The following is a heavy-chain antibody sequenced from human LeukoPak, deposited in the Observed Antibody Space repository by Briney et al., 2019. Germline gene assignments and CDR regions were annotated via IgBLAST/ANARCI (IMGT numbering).Heavy chain of an antibody. J-gene: IGHJ5*02. D-gene: IGHD2-2*01. CDR2: INHSGST. CDR3: ARAAYQLLFDWFDP. Sequence: SGTLSLTCAVYGGSFSGYYWSWIRQPPGKGLEWIGEINHSGSTNYNPSLKSRVTISVDTSKNQFSLKLSSVTAADTAVYYCARAAYQLLFDWFDPWGQGTLVTVSS. CDR1: GGSFSGYY. V-gene: IGHV4-34*01.